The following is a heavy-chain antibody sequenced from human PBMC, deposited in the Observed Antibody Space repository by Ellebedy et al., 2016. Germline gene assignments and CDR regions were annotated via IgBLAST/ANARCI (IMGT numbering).Heavy chain of an antibody. CDR1: GFTFSSYG. D-gene: IGHD2-15*01. J-gene: IGHJ4*02. Sequence: GESLKISXAASGFTFSSYGMHWVRQAPGKGLEWVAVIWYDGSNKYYADSVKGRFTISRDNSKNTLYLQMSSLRAEDTAVYYCVKDRGGYRYWGQGTLVTVSS. V-gene: IGHV3-30*02. CDR3: VKDRGGYRY. CDR2: IWYDGSNK.